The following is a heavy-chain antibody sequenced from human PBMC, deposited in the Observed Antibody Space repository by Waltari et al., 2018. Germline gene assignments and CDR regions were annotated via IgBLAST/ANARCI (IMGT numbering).Heavy chain of an antibody. CDR1: GGSISSYY. J-gene: IGHJ4*02. CDR2: IYYSGST. CDR3: ARELGRDGYNYYFDY. Sequence: QVQLQESGPGLVKPSETLSLTCTVSGGSISSYYWSWIRQPPGKGLEWIGYIYYSGSTNYNPSLKSRVTISVDTPKNQFSLKLSSVTAADTAVYYCARELGRDGYNYYFDYWGQGTLVTVSS. V-gene: IGHV4-59*01. D-gene: IGHD5-12*01.